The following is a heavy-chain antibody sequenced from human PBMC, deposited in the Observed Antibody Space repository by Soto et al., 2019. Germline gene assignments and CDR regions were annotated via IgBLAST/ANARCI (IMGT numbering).Heavy chain of an antibody. D-gene: IGHD6-13*01. V-gene: IGHV4-4*07. CDR2: IYPSGST. CDR1: GGSFSSYY. J-gene: IGHJ6*02. Sequence: PSETLSLTCTVSGGSFSSYYCNWVRKSAGKGLEWIGRIYPSGSTTYNPSLKSRLTMSVDTSKNQFSLRLTSMTAADTAVYYCAKANSSSSSYYGMDVWGQGTTVTVSS. CDR3: AKANSSSSSYYGMDV.